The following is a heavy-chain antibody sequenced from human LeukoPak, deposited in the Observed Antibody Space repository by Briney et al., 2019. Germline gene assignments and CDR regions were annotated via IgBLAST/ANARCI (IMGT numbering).Heavy chain of an antibody. J-gene: IGHJ4*02. Sequence: PGGSLRLSCAASGFTFSSYAMHWVRQAPGKGLEYVSAIRTNGGRTFYADSVKGRFTISRDNSKNTLYLQMGSLRAEDMAVYYCARVTTSWYDYWGQGTLVTVSS. CDR2: IRTNGGRT. V-gene: IGHV3-64*02. D-gene: IGHD6-13*01. CDR1: GFTFSSYA. CDR3: ARVTTSWYDY.